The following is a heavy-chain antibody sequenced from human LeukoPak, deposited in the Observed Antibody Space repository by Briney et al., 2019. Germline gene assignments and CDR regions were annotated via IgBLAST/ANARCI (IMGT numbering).Heavy chain of an antibody. V-gene: IGHV1-8*01. CDR2: MNPNSGNT. J-gene: IGHJ4*02. CDR3: ARVPYYDFWSGKSPLYFDY. D-gene: IGHD3-3*01. Sequence: ASVKVSCKASGYTFTSYDINWVRQATGQGLEWMGWMNPNSGNTGYAQKFQGRVTMTRNTSISTAYMELSSLRSEDTAVYYCARVPYYDFWSGKSPLYFDYWGQGTLVTVSS. CDR1: GYTFTSYD.